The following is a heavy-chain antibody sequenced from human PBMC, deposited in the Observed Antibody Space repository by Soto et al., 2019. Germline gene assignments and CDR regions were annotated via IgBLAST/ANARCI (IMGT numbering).Heavy chain of an antibody. CDR2: IVVGSGNT. D-gene: IGHD6-13*01. Sequence: SVKVSCKASGFTFTSSAVQWVRQARGQRLEWIGWIVVGSGNTNYAQKFQERVTITRDMSTSTAYMELSSLRSEDTAVYYCAADPIAADGTGGWFDPWGQGTLVTVSS. J-gene: IGHJ5*02. CDR3: AADPIAADGTGGWFDP. V-gene: IGHV1-58*01. CDR1: GFTFTSSA.